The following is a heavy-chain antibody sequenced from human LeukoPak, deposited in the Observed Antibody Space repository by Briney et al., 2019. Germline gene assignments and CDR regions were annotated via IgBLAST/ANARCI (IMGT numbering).Heavy chain of an antibody. J-gene: IGHJ4*02. CDR1: AFTFSSYE. CDR3: ARATGWFQAFDY. D-gene: IGHD6-19*01. V-gene: IGHV3-48*03. CDR2: ISSSGSTI. Sequence: PGGSLRLSCAASAFTFSSYEMNWVRQAPGMGLEWVSYISSSGSTIYYADSVKGRFTISRDNAKNSLYLQMNSLRAEDTAVYYCARATGWFQAFDYWGQGTLVTVSS.